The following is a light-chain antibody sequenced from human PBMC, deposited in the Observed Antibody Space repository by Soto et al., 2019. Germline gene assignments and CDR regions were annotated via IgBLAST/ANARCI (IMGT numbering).Light chain of an antibody. CDR3: QKYNSVPWT. CDR1: HDISYY. Sequence: DIQMTQSPSSLPASVGDTVTITCRASHDISYYVAWYRQKPGNVPERLINAASRLQSGVPSRFRGSGSGTDFTLTISSLQPEDFATYYCQKYNSVPWTFGQGTKVEMK. V-gene: IGKV1-27*01. CDR2: AAS. J-gene: IGKJ1*01.